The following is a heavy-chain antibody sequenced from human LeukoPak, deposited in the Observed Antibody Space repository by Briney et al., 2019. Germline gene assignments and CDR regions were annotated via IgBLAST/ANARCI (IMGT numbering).Heavy chain of an antibody. Sequence: KTSETLSLTCSVSGGSISSYYWSWIRQPPGKGLEWIGYIYYSGSTNYNPSLKSRVTISVDTSKNQFSLKLSSVTAADTAVYYCARDDSSGYLDYWGQGTLVTVSS. CDR2: IYYSGST. J-gene: IGHJ4*02. D-gene: IGHD3-22*01. V-gene: IGHV4-59*01. CDR1: GGSISSYY. CDR3: ARDDSSGYLDY.